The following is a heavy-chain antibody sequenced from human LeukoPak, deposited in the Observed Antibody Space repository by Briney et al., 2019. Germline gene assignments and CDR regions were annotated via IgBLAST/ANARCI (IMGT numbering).Heavy chain of an antibody. Sequence: SETLSLTCTVSGGSISSYYWSWIRQPAGKGLEWIGRIYPSGSTNYNPSLKSRVTMSVDTSKNQFSLKLSSVTAADTAVYYCASGPRGFYYYYGMDVWGQGTTVTVSS. CDR2: IYPSGST. D-gene: IGHD5-12*01. V-gene: IGHV4-4*07. CDR3: ASGPRGFYYYYGMDV. CDR1: GGSISSYY. J-gene: IGHJ6*02.